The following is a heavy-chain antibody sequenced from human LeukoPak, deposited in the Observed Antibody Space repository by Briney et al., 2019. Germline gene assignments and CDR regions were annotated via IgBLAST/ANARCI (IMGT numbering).Heavy chain of an antibody. D-gene: IGHD2-15*01. CDR1: GFTFSSYW. V-gene: IGHV3-7*01. Sequence: GGSLRLSCAASGFTFSSYWMSWVRQAPGKGLEWVANIKQDGSEKYYVDSVKGRFTISRDNAKNSLYLQMDSLRAEDTAVYYCARDSCSGGSCYEVAFDIWGQGTMVTVSS. CDR3: ARDSCSGGSCYEVAFDI. J-gene: IGHJ3*02. CDR2: IKQDGSEK.